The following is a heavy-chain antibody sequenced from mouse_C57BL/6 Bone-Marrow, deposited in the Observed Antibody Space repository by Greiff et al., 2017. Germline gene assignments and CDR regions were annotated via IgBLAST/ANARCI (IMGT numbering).Heavy chain of an antibody. CDR2: ISGGGGNT. CDR3: ARRGLRRGEYYAMDY. J-gene: IGHJ4*01. CDR1: GFTFSSYT. D-gene: IGHD2-4*01. Sequence: EVQLQESGGGLVKPGGSLKLSCAASGFTFSSYTMSWVRQTPEKRLEWVATISGGGGNTYYPDSVKGRFTISRDNAKNTLYLQMSSLRSEDTALYYCARRGLRRGEYYAMDYWGQGTSVTVSS. V-gene: IGHV5-9*01.